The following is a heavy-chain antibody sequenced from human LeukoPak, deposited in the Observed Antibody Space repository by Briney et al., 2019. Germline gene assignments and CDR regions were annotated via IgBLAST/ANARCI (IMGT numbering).Heavy chain of an antibody. CDR1: GDSVSSNSAT. Sequence: SQTLSLTCAISGDSVSSNSATWNWIRQSPSRGLEWLGRTYYKSKWYSDYAVSVKSRITIDPDTSRNQFSLHLNSVSPEDTALYYCARDHQSYNWYFDLWGRGTLVTVSS. CDR2: TYYKSKWYS. V-gene: IGHV6-1*01. CDR3: ARDHQSYNWYFDL. D-gene: IGHD1-14*01. J-gene: IGHJ2*01.